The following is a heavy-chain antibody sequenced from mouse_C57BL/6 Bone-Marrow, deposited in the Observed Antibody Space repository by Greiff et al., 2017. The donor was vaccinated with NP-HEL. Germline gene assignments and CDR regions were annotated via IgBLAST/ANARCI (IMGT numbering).Heavy chain of an antibody. J-gene: IGHJ4*01. CDR3: ARSLLWFSMDY. V-gene: IGHV1-64*01. CDR1: GYTFTSYW. Sequence: QVQLQQPGAELVKPGASVKLSCKASGYTFTSYWMHWVKQRPGQGLEWIGMIHPNSGSTNYNEKFKSKATLTVDKSSSTAYMQLSSLTSEDSAVYDCARSLLWFSMDYWGQGTSVTVSS. CDR2: IHPNSGST. D-gene: IGHD2-2*01.